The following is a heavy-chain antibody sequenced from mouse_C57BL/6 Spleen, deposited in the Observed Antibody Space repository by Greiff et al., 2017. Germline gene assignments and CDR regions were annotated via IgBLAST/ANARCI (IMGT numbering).Heavy chain of an antibody. J-gene: IGHJ1*03. CDR3: AAGESDGYYEGYFDV. D-gene: IGHD2-3*01. Sequence: VQLQQPGAELVKPGASVKLSCKASGYTFTSYWMHWVKQRPGQGLEWIGMIHPNSGSTNYNEKFKSKATLTVDKSSSTAYMQLSSLTSEDSAVYYCAAGESDGYYEGYFDVWGTGTTVTVSS. CDR1: GYTFTSYW. CDR2: IHPNSGST. V-gene: IGHV1-64*01.